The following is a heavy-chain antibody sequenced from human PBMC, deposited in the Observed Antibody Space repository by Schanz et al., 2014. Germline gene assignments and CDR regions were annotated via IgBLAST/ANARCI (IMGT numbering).Heavy chain of an antibody. D-gene: IGHD2-2*02. CDR3: AGTYCSSTSCYTGYYYMDV. CDR1: GGTFSSFG. J-gene: IGHJ6*03. Sequence: VQLEQSGAEVKKPGSSVKVSCKASGGTFSSFGINWVRQAPGQGLEWMGMINPSGGSTTYAQKFQGRVTMTRDTSTSTVYMELSSLRSEDTAVYYCAGTYCSSTSCYTGYYYMDVWGKGTTVTVSS. V-gene: IGHV1-46*01. CDR2: INPSGGST.